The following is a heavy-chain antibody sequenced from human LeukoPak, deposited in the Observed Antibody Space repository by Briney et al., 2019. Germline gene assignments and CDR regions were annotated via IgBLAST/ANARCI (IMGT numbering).Heavy chain of an antibody. Sequence: ASVKVSCKASGYTFTDYYMHWGRQAPGQGLEWMGWINPNSGGTNYAQKFQGRVTMTRDTSSSTAYMELSRLRSDDTAVYYCARERRAVAGPDFDYWGRGTLVTVSS. CDR2: INPNSGGT. D-gene: IGHD6-19*01. J-gene: IGHJ4*02. V-gene: IGHV1-2*02. CDR1: GYTFTDYY. CDR3: ARERRAVAGPDFDY.